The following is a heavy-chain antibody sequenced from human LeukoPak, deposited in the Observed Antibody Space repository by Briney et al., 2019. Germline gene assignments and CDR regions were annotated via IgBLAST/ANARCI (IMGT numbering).Heavy chain of an antibody. CDR1: GFTFSSYW. CDR3: ARVRWGGLYYFDY. Sequence: GGSLRLTCAASGFTFSSYWMHWVRQAPGKGLVGVSRINDDGRSTSYADSVKGRFTISRDNAKNTLYLQMNSLRAEDTAVYYCARVRWGGLYYFDYWGQGTLVTVSS. J-gene: IGHJ4*02. CDR2: INDDGRST. D-gene: IGHD3-16*01. V-gene: IGHV3-74*01.